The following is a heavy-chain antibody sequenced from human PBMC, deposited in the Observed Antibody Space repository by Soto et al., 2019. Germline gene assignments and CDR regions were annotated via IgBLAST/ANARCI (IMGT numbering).Heavy chain of an antibody. J-gene: IGHJ5*02. CDR3: PRTVGATLRWFDP. CDR2: ISAYNGNT. D-gene: IGHD1-26*01. V-gene: IGHV1-18*01. Sequence: QVQLVQSGGDMKKPGASVKVSCKASGYTFTNYGISWVRQAPGQGLEWMGWISAYNGNTNYPQKFQGRVTMTTDTSTTTAYIELRSLRFDHTAVYYCPRTVGATLRWFDPWGQGTLVTVSS. CDR1: GYTFTNYG.